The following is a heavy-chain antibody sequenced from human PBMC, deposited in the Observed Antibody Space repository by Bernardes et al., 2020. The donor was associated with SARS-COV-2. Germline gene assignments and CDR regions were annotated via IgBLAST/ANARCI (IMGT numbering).Heavy chain of an antibody. J-gene: IGHJ5*02. CDR2: ITSSSYI. CDR3: AKLFDIRGGTGLDP. D-gene: IGHD3-9*01. V-gene: IGHV3-21*01. CDR1: GFTFRDST. Sequence: VGTLLPSCAASGFTFRDSTMNWVRQAPGPGLAWVSSITSSSYISYADSVKGRFTVSRDNAKNSLYLQMNSLRAEDTAVYYCAKLFDIRGGTGLDPWGQGTLVTVSS.